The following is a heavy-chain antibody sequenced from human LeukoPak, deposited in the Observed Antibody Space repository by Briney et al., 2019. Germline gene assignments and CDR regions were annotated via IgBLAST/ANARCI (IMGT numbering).Heavy chain of an antibody. D-gene: IGHD2-2*01. CDR3: SKDLPLTRAWALKY. CDR1: GFTFSSYA. CDR2: TSGGGYTT. Sequence: PGGSLRLSCAASGFTFSSYAMSWVRQAPGKGLEWVSSTSGGGYTTYYADSVKGRFTMSRDNSKNTLYLQMSSLRDEDTAVYYCSKDLPLTRAWALKYWGQGALVTVSS. J-gene: IGHJ4*02. V-gene: IGHV3-23*01.